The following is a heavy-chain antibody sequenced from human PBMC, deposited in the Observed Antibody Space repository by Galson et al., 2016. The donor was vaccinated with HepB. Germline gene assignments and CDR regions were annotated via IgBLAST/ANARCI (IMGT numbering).Heavy chain of an antibody. CDR2: IKQDGSVK. Sequence: SLRLSCADSGFTFSFSWMSWVRQAPGKGLEWVANIKQDGSVKQYVDSVKGRFTISRDNAKNSVYLQMNSLRAEDTAVYYCARDPLGSYTYWGQGTLVAVPS. J-gene: IGHJ4*02. V-gene: IGHV3-7*01. CDR1: GFTFSFSW. CDR3: ARDPLGSYTY. D-gene: IGHD1-26*01.